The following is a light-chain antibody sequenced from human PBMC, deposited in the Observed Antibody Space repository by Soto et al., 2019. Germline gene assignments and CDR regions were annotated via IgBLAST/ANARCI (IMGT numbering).Light chain of an antibody. CDR2: DND. Sequence: QSVLTQPPSVSAAPGQQVTISCSGSSSNIGNNYVSWYQHLPGAAPKLLIYDNDKRSSGIPDRFSGSKSGTSATLDITGLQTGDEADYYCGTWDSTLSGVFGTGTKVTVL. CDR3: GTWDSTLSGV. CDR1: SSNIGNNY. V-gene: IGLV1-51*01. J-gene: IGLJ1*01.